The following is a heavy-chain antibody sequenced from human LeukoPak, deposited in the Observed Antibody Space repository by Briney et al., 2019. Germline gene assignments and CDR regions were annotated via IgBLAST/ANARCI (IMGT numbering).Heavy chain of an antibody. D-gene: IGHD5-18*01. Sequence: GGSLRLSCAASGFTVSSDYMTWVRQAPGKGLEWVSVIYSGGSTYYADSVKGRLTISRDNSKNTVYLQLNNLRVEDTAVYYCARYHTALNYWGQGTLVTASS. J-gene: IGHJ4*02. CDR3: ARYHTALNY. CDR2: IYSGGST. CDR1: GFTVSSDY. V-gene: IGHV3-53*01.